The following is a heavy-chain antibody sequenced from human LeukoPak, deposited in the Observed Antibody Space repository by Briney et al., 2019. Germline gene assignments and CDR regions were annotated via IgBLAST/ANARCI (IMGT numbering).Heavy chain of an antibody. CDR1: GFTFSGYA. J-gene: IGHJ2*01. CDR2: ISYDGSNK. V-gene: IGHV3-30-3*01. CDR3: ARSRPRVWYFDL. Sequence: AGSLRLSSAASGFTFSGYAMHWVRQAPGKGLEWVAVISYDGSNKYYADSVKGRFTISRDNSKNTLYLQMNSLRAEDTAVYYCARSRPRVWYFDLWGRGTLVTVSS.